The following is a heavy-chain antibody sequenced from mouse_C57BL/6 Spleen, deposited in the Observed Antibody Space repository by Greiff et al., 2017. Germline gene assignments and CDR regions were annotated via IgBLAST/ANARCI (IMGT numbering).Heavy chain of an antibody. D-gene: IGHD2-3*01. V-gene: IGHV2-2*01. CDR2: IWSGGST. CDR3: ARKIYDGYMGFAY. Sequence: QVQLKESGPGLVQPSQSLSITCTVSGFSLTSYGVHWVRQSPGKGLEWLGVIWSGGSTDYNAAFISRLSISKDNSKSQVFFKMNSLQADDTAIYYCARKIYDGYMGFAYWGQGTLVTVSA. CDR1: GFSLTSYG. J-gene: IGHJ3*01.